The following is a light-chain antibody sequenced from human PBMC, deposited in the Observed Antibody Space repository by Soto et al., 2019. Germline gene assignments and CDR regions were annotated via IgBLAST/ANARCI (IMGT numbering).Light chain of an antibody. CDR2: DAS. Sequence: EIVLTQSPATLSLSPGERATLSCRASQSSSSYLAWYQQKPGQVPRLLIYDASNRATVSPPRFSGSWSGTHFSPTIFSLEPEDGAFYCGQQRSNLPPRTFAQGTRLE. CDR3: QQRSNLPPRT. V-gene: IGKV3-11*01. CDR1: QSSSSY. J-gene: IGKJ5*01.